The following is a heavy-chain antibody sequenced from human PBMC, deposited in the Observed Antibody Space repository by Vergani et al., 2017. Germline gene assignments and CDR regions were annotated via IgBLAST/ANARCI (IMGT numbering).Heavy chain of an antibody. Sequence: QVQLQESGPGLVKPSETLSLTCTVSGGSISSYYWSWIRQPPGKGLEWIGYIYYSGSTYYNPSLKSRVTISVDTSKNQFSLKLSSVTAADTAVYYCARGVWAARPGYYYMDVWGKGTTVTVSS. V-gene: IGHV4-59*12. J-gene: IGHJ6*03. D-gene: IGHD6-6*01. CDR2: IYYSGST. CDR1: GGSISSYY. CDR3: ARGVWAARPGYYYMDV.